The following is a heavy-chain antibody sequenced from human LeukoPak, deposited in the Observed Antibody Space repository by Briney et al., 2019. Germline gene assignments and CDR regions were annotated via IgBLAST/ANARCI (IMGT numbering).Heavy chain of an antibody. CDR1: GFSFSSYV. Sequence: GGSLRLSCAASGFSFSSYVMNWVRQAPGKGLEWVSAISGSGGSTYYADSVKDRFTISRDNSKNTLYLQMNSLRAEDTAVYYCAKRLTYSSGWQPNFDYWGQGTLVTVSS. V-gene: IGHV3-23*01. D-gene: IGHD6-19*01. CDR2: ISGSGGST. CDR3: AKRLTYSSGWQPNFDY. J-gene: IGHJ4*02.